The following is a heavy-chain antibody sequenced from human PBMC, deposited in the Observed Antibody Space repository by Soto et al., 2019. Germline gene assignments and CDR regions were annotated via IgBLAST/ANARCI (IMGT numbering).Heavy chain of an antibody. V-gene: IGHV4-59*01. D-gene: IGHD1-26*01. CDR2: IYYSGSS. J-gene: IGHJ3*01. CDR3: ARCYSETYWGAFDV. CDR1: GGSISSYY. Sequence: QVQLQEPGPGLVKPSETLSLTCTVSGGSISSYYWNWIRQPPGKGLEWIGYIYYSGSSNYNPSLRSRVTISLDTSENRISLRLSSVTAADTAVYYCARCYSETYWGAFDVWGQGTMVTVSS.